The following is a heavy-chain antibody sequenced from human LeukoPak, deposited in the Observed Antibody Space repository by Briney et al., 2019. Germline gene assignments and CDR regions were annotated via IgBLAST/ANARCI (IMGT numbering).Heavy chain of an antibody. V-gene: IGHV3-30*04. CDR1: GFTFRSYT. D-gene: IGHD3-10*01. J-gene: IGHJ3*02. CDR3: ARVSGSRNYYFGAFDI. Sequence: PGGSLRLSCAASGFTFRSYTMHWVRQAPGKGLEWVAVILYDGRTTNYAESVRGRFTISRDTSENTLYLQMNNLRPENTAIYYCARVSGSRNYYFGAFDIWGQGTMVTVSS. CDR2: ILYDGRTT.